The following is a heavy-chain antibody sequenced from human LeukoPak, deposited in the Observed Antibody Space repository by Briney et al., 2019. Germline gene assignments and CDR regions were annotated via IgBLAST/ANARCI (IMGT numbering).Heavy chain of an antibody. CDR1: GFTFSSYE. CDR3: ARDFYGDYAFDY. CDR2: ISSSGSTI. D-gene: IGHD4-17*01. Sequence: PGGSLRLSCAASGFTFSSYEMNWVRQAPGKGLEWVSYISSSGSTIYYADSVKGRFTISGDNAKNSLYLQMNSLRAEDTAVYYCARDFYGDYAFDYWGQGTLVTVSS. V-gene: IGHV3-48*03. J-gene: IGHJ4*02.